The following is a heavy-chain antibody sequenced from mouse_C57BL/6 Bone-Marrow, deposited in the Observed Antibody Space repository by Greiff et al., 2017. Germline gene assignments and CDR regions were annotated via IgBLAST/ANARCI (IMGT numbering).Heavy chain of an antibody. J-gene: IGHJ4*01. CDR2: IYPGSGNT. CDR3: ASGGLLWLRRGGYYYAMDY. D-gene: IGHD2-2*01. Sequence: QVQLQQSGAELVRPGASVKLSCKASGYTFTDYYINWVKQRPGQGLEWIARIYPGSGNTYYNEKFKGKATLTAEKSSSTAYMQLSSLTSEDSAVYFWASGGLLWLRRGGYYYAMDYWGQGTSVTVSS. CDR1: GYTFTDYY. V-gene: IGHV1-76*01.